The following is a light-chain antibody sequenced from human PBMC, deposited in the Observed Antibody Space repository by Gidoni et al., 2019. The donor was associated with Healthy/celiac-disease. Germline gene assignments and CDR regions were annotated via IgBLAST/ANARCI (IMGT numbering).Light chain of an antibody. J-gene: IGLJ2*01. Sequence: QSALTQPASVSGSPGQSITISCTGTSSDVGGYNYVSWYQQHPGKAPKLMIYEVSKRPSGVSNRFSGSKSGNTASLTISGLQAEDEADYYCSSYTSSSTRHVVFGGGTKLTVL. CDR3: SSYTSSSTRHVV. CDR2: EVS. CDR1: SSDVGGYNY. V-gene: IGLV2-14*01.